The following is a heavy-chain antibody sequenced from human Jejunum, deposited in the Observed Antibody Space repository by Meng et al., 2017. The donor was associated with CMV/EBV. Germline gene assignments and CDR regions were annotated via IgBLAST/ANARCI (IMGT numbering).Heavy chain of an antibody. J-gene: IGHJ4*02. D-gene: IGHD6-13*01. CDR2: ITGGGTTI. V-gene: IGHV3-48*03. CDR1: GFTFSNYE. CDR3: ARDTAAAGIDY. Sequence: CAASGFTFSNYEMNGVRQAPGKGLEWVSYITGGGTTIYYADSVKGRFTISRDNAKNSLYLQMNSLRAEDTAVYYCARDTAAAGIDYLGQGTVVTVSS.